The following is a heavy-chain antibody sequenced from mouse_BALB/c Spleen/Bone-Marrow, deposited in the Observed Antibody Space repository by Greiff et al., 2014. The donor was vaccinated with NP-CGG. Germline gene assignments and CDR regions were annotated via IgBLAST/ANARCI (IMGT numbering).Heavy chain of an antibody. CDR1: GFTFSRYG. D-gene: IGHD2-1*01. CDR3: ARQYGNLGVMDY. J-gene: IGHJ4*01. V-gene: IGHV5-6*01. Sequence: EVQGVESGGDLVKPGGSLKLSCAASGFTFSRYGMSWVRQTPDKRLEWVANISSGGSYTYYPDSVKGRFTTSRDNAKNTLYLHMSSLKSEDTAMYYCARQYGNLGVMDYWGQGTSVTVSS. CDR2: ISSGGSYT.